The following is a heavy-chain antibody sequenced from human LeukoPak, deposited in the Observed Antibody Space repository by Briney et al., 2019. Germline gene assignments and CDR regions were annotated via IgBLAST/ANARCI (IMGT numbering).Heavy chain of an antibody. Sequence: SETLSLTCTVSGGSISSGSYYWSWIRQPAGKGLEWIGRIYTSGSTNYNPSLKSRVTISVDTSKNQFSLKLSSVTAADTAVYYCAREGYDFWGGALAYWGQGTLVTVSS. V-gene: IGHV4-61*02. D-gene: IGHD3-3*01. CDR2: IYTSGST. CDR3: AREGYDFWGGALAY. J-gene: IGHJ4*02. CDR1: GGSISSGSYY.